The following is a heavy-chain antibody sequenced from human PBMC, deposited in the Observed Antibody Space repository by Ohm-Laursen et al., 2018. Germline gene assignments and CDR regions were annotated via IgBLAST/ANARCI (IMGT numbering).Heavy chain of an antibody. CDR3: AKDEEIHIVVVTTLGYGMDV. D-gene: IGHD2-21*02. J-gene: IGHJ6*02. V-gene: IGHV3-30*18. CDR2: ISYDGSNK. Sequence: SLRLSCAASGFTFSRHHMHWVRQAPGKGLEWVAVISYDGSNKYYADSVKGRFTISRDNSKNTLYLQMNSLRAEDTALYYCAKDEEIHIVVVTTLGYGMDVWGQGTTVTVSS. CDR1: GFTFSRHH.